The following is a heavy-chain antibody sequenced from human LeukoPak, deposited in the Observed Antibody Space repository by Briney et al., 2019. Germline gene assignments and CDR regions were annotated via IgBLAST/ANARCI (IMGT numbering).Heavy chain of an antibody. V-gene: IGHV3-11*04. CDR2: IGNSGTPI. CDR3: ARVGSYDSTPFDY. CDR1: GFTFRHYF. Sequence: GGSLRLSCTASGFTFRHYFMSWIRQAPGKGLEWVSYIGNSGTPIYCADSVKGRITISRDNAKNSVYLQMNGLRAEDTAVYYCARVGSYDSTPFDYWGQGSLVTVSS. D-gene: IGHD3-22*01. J-gene: IGHJ4*02.